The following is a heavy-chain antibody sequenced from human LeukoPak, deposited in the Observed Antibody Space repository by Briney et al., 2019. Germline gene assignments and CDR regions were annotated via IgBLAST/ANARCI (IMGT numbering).Heavy chain of an antibody. J-gene: IGHJ6*02. D-gene: IGHD2-21*02. CDR3: ARDRSDCGGDCYSGGMDV. V-gene: IGHV4-30-4*01. CDR2: IYCSGST. CDR1: GGSISSGDYY. Sequence: SETLSLTCTVSGGSISSGDYYWSWIRQPPGKGLEWIGYIYCSGSTYYNPSLKSRVTISVDTSKNQFSLKLSSVTAADTAVYYCARDRSDCGGDCYSGGMDVWGQGTTVTVSS.